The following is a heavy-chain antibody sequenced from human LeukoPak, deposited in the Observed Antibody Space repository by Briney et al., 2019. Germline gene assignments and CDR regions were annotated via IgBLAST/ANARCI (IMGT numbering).Heavy chain of an antibody. J-gene: IGHJ5*02. V-gene: IGHV4-34*01. CDR3: ARGSKVVVVYNWFDP. CDR1: GGSFSGYY. Sequence: SETLSLTCAVYGGSFSGYYWSWIRQPPGKGLEWIGEINHSGSTNYNPSLKSRVTISVDTSKNQFSLKLSSVTAADTAVYYCARGSKVVVVYNWFDPWGQGTLVTVSS. CDR2: INHSGST. D-gene: IGHD3-22*01.